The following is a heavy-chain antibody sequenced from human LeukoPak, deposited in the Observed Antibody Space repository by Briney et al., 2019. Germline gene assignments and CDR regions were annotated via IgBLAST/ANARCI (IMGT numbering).Heavy chain of an antibody. CDR2: IRSDGSDK. V-gene: IGHV3-30*02. D-gene: IGHD3-22*01. CDR3: GKHDSSSDY. CDR1: GFTVSSNY. J-gene: IGHJ4*02. Sequence: GGSLRLSCAASGFTVSSNYMSWVRQAPGKGLEWVAFIRSDGSDKSYADSVMGRFTISRDNSRNTLYLHMNTLRTEDTAVYYCGKHDSSSDYWGQGTLVTVSS.